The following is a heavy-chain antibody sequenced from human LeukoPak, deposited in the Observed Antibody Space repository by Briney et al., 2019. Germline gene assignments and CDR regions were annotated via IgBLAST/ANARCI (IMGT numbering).Heavy chain of an antibody. CDR3: ARGYGILTGTGWFDP. Sequence: GASVKVSCKASGYTFTSYGISWVRQAPGQGLEWMGWISAYNGNTNYAQKLQGRVTLTTDTSTSTAYMELRSLRSDDTAVYYCARGYGILTGTGWFDPWGQGTLVTVSS. V-gene: IGHV1-18*01. D-gene: IGHD3-9*01. CDR2: ISAYNGNT. CDR1: GYTFTSYG. J-gene: IGHJ5*02.